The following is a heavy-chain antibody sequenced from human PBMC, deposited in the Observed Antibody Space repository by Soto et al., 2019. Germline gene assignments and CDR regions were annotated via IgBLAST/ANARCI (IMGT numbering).Heavy chain of an antibody. CDR1: GFTFSSYA. V-gene: IGHV3-23*01. D-gene: IGHD3-3*01. CDR3: AKLGGGTPLRFLEWLSGNWFDP. CDR2: ISGSGGST. J-gene: IGHJ5*02. Sequence: GESLKISCAASGFTFSSYAMSWVRQAPGKGLEWVSAISGSGGSTYYADSVKGRFTISRDNSKNTLYLQMNSLRAEDTAVYYCAKLGGGTPLRFLEWLSGNWFDPWGQGTLVTVSS.